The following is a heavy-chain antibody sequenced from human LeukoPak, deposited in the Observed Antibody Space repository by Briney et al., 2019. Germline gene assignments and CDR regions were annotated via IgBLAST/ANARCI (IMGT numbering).Heavy chain of an antibody. CDR2: IYYSGST. CDR3: ARDVQQLVLIWFDP. D-gene: IGHD6-13*01. CDR1: GGSISSSSYY. J-gene: IGHJ5*02. Sequence: SETLSLTCTVSGGSISSSSYYWGWIRQPPGKGLEWVGSIYYSGSTYYNPSLKSRVTISVDTSKNQFSLKLSSVTAADTAVYYCARDVQQLVLIWFDPWGQGTLVTVSS. V-gene: IGHV4-39*07.